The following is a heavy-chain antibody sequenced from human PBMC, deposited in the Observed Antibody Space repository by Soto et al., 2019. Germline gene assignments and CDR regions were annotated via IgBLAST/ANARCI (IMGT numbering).Heavy chain of an antibody. D-gene: IGHD1-20*01. CDR3: ARVGSPITDY. CDR1: GFTFSSYA. V-gene: IGHV3-30-3*01. Sequence: VQLVESGGGVVQPGRYLRLSCAASGFTFSSYAMHWVRQAPGKGLEWVAVISYDGSNKYYADSVKGRFTISRDNSKNTLYLQMNSLRAEDTAVYYCARVGSPITDYWGQGTLVTVSS. CDR2: ISYDGSNK. J-gene: IGHJ4*02.